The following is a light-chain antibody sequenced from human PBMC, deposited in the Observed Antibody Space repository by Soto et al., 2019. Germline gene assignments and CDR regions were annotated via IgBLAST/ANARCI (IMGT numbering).Light chain of an antibody. CDR3: QQRSNWPLT. Sequence: EIVLTQSPATLSLSPGERSTLSCRASQSVNNLLAWYQQKPGQAPRHLIYDASNRATGIPARFSGSGSGTDFTLTISSLEPEDFAAYYCQQRSNWPLTFGGGTKVEIK. V-gene: IGKV3-11*01. CDR2: DAS. J-gene: IGKJ4*01. CDR1: QSVNNL.